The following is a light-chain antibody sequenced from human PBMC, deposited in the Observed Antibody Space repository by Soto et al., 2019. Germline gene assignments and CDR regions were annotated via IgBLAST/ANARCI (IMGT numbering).Light chain of an antibody. CDR1: RGVENF. CDR2: GAS. V-gene: IGKV1-27*01. J-gene: IGKJ1*01. Sequence: DIQMTQSPSSLSASVGDRVTITCRASRGVENFLAWYQQKPGKAPKLLIYGASILQSGVSSRFRGSGSGTDFILTINNVQPEDVGTYYCQKYSKAPWTFGRGTKV. CDR3: QKYSKAPWT.